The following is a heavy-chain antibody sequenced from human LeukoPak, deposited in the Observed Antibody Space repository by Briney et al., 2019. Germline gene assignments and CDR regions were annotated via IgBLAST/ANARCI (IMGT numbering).Heavy chain of an antibody. V-gene: IGHV1-2*02. CDR1: GYTFTGYY. Sequence: GASVKVSCKASGYTFTGYYMHWVRQAPGQGLEWMGWINPNSGGTNYAQKFQGRVTMTRDTSISTAYMELSRLRSDDTAVYYCARVRLEAPILLWFGELPYWGQGTLVTVSS. CDR2: INPNSGGT. D-gene: IGHD3-10*01. J-gene: IGHJ4*02. CDR3: ARVRLEAPILLWFGELPY.